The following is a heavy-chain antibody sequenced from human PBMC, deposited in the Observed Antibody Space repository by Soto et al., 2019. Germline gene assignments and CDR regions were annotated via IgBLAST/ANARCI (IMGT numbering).Heavy chain of an antibody. CDR1: GFTFSSYW. D-gene: IGHD3-10*01. CDR3: ARVGGSWYVGWCDP. Sequence: EVQLVESGGGLVQPGGSLRLSCAASGFTFSSYWMSWVRQAPGKGLEWVANIKQDGSEKYYVDSVKGRFTISRDNAKNSLYLQMSCLRAEEAAVYYSARVGGSWYVGWCDPWGQGNLFAVSS. CDR2: IKQDGSEK. J-gene: IGHJ5*02. V-gene: IGHV3-7*01.